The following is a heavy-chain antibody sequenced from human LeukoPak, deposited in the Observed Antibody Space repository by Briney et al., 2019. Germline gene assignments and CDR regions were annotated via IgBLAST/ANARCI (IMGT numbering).Heavy chain of an antibody. CDR2: IREDGGEK. CDR3: ARGSLRERDYWKFDY. CDR1: GFTFSSYW. J-gene: IGHJ4*02. D-gene: IGHD4-17*01. Sequence: GGSLRLSCAASGFTFSSYWMSWVRQAPGKGLEWVANIREDGGEKYYVDSVKGRFTISRENAKNSLYLQMNSLRAEDTAVYYCARGSLRERDYWKFDYWGQGTLVTVPS. V-gene: IGHV3-7*01.